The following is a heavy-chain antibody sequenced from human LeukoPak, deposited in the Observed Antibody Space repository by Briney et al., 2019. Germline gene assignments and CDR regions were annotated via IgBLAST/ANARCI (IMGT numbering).Heavy chain of an antibody. CDR2: IKQDGSEK. D-gene: IGHD6-19*01. J-gene: IGHJ4*02. CDR1: GFTLSTYW. Sequence: GGSLRLPCAASGFTLSTYWMSWVRQAPGKRPEWVANIKQDGSEKYYVDSVKGRFTISRDNARNSLYLQMNSLRAEDTAVYYCARLWAVAGTVDDYWGQGTLVTVSS. V-gene: IGHV3-7*01. CDR3: ARLWAVAGTVDDY.